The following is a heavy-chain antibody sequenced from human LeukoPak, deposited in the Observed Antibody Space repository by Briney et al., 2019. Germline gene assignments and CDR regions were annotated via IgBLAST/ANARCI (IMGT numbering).Heavy chain of an antibody. CDR1: GGSISSGGYY. CDR2: IYYSGST. J-gene: IGHJ4*02. Sequence: TSQTLSLTCTVSGGSISSGGYYWSWIRQHPGKGLEWIGYIYYSGSTYYNPSLKSRVTISVDTSKNQFSLKLSSVTAADTAVYYCERAGYYDIWSGYLYYFDYWGQGTLVTASS. CDR3: ERAGYYDIWSGYLYYFDY. V-gene: IGHV4-31*03. D-gene: IGHD3-3*01.